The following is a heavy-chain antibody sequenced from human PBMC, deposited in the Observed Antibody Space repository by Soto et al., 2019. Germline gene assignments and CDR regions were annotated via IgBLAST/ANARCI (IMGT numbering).Heavy chain of an antibody. V-gene: IGHV1-69*13. CDR2: IIPIFGTA. J-gene: IGHJ4*02. D-gene: IGHD3-22*01. Sequence: GASVKVSCKASGGTFSSYAISWVRQAPGQGLEWMGGIIPIFGTANYAQKFQGRVTITADESTSTAYMELSSLRSEDTAVYYCATNRRHYYDSSGYYYMGNYFDYWGQGTLVTVSS. CDR1: GGTFSSYA. CDR3: ATNRRHYYDSSGYYYMGNYFDY.